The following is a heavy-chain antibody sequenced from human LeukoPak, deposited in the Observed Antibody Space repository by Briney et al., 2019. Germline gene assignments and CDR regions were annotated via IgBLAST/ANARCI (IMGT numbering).Heavy chain of an antibody. CDR3: AELGITMIGGV. CDR1: GFTFSTYS. J-gene: IGHJ6*04. CDR2: ISGSGSTI. Sequence: GGSLRLSCAASGFTFSTYSMNWVRQAPGKGLEWVSYISGSGSTIYYADSVKGRFTISRDNAKNSLYLQMNSLRAEDTAVYYCAELGITMIGGVWGKGTTVTISS. D-gene: IGHD3-10*02. V-gene: IGHV3-48*04.